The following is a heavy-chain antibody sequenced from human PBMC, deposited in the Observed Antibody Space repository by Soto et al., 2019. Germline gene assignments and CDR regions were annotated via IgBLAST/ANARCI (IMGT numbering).Heavy chain of an antibody. CDR1: GFTFSSYW. CDR2: ITSDTATI. J-gene: IGHJ4*02. D-gene: IGHD6-19*01. Sequence: GGSLRLSCAASGFTFSSYWMTWVRQAPGKGLEWVSYITSDTATIHYADSVRGRFTISRDNAENSLFLQMNSLRDEDTAAYYCARSVAGHFDYWGQGALVTVSS. V-gene: IGHV3-48*02. CDR3: ARSVAGHFDY.